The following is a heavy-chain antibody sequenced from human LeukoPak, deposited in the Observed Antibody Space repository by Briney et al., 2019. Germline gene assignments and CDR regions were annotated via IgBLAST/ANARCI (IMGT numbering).Heavy chain of an antibody. J-gene: IGHJ4*02. V-gene: IGHV4-59*01. CDR3: ARGERITMVRGVITFDY. CDR1: GGSISSYY. CDR2: IYYSGST. D-gene: IGHD3-10*01. Sequence: PSETLSLTCTVSGGSISSYYWSWIRQPPGKGLEWIGYIYYSGSTNYNPSLKSRVTISVDTSKNQFSLKLSSVTAADTAVYYCARGERITMVRGVITFDYWGQETLVTVSS.